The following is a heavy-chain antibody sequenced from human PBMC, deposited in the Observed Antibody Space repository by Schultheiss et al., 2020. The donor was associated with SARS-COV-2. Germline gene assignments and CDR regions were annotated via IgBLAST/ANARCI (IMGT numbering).Heavy chain of an antibody. Sequence: ESLKISCTVSGGSISSGGYYWSWIRQPPGKGLEWIGEIYHSGGTYYSPSLKSRVTISVDTSKNQFSLKLSSVTAADTAVYYCARDSDCSGGSCYSHFQHWGQGTLVTVSS. CDR2: IYHSGGT. D-gene: IGHD2-15*01. J-gene: IGHJ1*01. V-gene: IGHV4-39*07. CDR1: GGSISSGGYY. CDR3: ARDSDCSGGSCYSHFQH.